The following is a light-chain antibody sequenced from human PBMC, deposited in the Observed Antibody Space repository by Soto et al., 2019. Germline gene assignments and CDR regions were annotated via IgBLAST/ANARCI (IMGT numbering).Light chain of an antibody. V-gene: IGKV2-28*01. CDR2: LGS. J-gene: IGKJ2*01. CDR3: MQALQTPH. CDR1: QSLLHSNGFNY. Sequence: DTVMTQSPLSLPVTPGEPASISCRYSQSLLHSNGFNYLDWYLQKPGQSPQLLIYLGSNRASGVPDRFSGSGSGTDFTLKISRVEAEDVRVYFCMQALQTPHFGQGTKLEIK.